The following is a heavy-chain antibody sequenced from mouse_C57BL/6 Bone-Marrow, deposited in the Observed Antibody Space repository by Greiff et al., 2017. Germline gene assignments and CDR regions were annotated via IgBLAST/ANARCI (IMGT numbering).Heavy chain of an antibody. D-gene: IGHD2-3*01. Sequence: DVKLVESGGGLVKPGGSLKLSCAASGFTFSSYAMSWVRQTPEKRLEWVATISDGGSYTYYPDNVKGRFTISRDNAKNNLYLQMSHLKSEDTAMYYCARDRRLLRGAYWGQGTLVTVSA. V-gene: IGHV5-4*01. CDR3: ARDRRLLRGAY. CDR1: GFTFSSYA. CDR2: ISDGGSYT. J-gene: IGHJ3*01.